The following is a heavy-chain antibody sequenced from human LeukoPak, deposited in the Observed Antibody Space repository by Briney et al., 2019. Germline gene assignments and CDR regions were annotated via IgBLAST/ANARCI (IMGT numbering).Heavy chain of an antibody. Sequence: SETLSPTCTVSGGSISSYYWSWIRQPPGRGLEWIGEIYHSGSTNYNPSLKSRVTISIDKSKNHFSLKLNSVTAADTAVYYCARLTTTVTSLWGQGTLVTVSS. D-gene: IGHD4-17*01. CDR2: IYHSGST. V-gene: IGHV4-59*12. CDR3: ARLTTTVTSL. CDR1: GGSISSYY. J-gene: IGHJ4*02.